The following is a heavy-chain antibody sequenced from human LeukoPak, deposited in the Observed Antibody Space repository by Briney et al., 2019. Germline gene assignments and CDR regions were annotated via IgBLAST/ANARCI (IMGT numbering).Heavy chain of an antibody. Sequence: GGSLRLSCAASGFTFSSYAMSWVRQAPGKGLEWVSAISGSGGSTYYADSVKGRFTISRGNSKNTLYLQMNSLRAEDTAVYYCAKYGVFGDTPRGHFDYWGQGTLVTVSS. CDR2: ISGSGGST. V-gene: IGHV3-23*01. CDR1: GFTFSSYA. J-gene: IGHJ4*02. CDR3: AKYGVFGDTPRGHFDY. D-gene: IGHD3-10*02.